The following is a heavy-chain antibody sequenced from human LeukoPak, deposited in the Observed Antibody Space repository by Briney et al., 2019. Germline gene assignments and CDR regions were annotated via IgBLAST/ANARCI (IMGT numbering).Heavy chain of an antibody. CDR2: IRSKVYSGTT. J-gene: IGHJ4*02. CDR1: GFTFGDYA. Sequence: GGSLRLSCTASGFTFGDYAMNWFRQAPGKGLEWVGLIRSKVYSGTTEYAASVKGRFTISREDSKSIAYLRMNSLKTEDTAVYYCTRDSSRGTYYSSAFGYWGQGTLVTVSS. D-gene: IGHD1-26*01. CDR3: TRDSSRGTYYSSAFGY. V-gene: IGHV3-49*03.